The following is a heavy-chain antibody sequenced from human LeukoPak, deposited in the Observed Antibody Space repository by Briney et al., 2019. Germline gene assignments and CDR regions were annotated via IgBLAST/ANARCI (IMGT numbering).Heavy chain of an antibody. CDR2: ISGSGGST. J-gene: IGHJ6*03. CDR1: GFTFSSYA. D-gene: IGHD1-14*01. Sequence: GGSLRLSCVASGFTFSSYAMSWVRQAPGKGLEWVSAISGSGGSTYYADSVKGRFTISRDNSKNTLYLQMNSLRAEDTAVYYCAKDFQRTTYYMDVWGKGTTVTVSS. V-gene: IGHV3-23*01. CDR3: AKDFQRTTYYMDV.